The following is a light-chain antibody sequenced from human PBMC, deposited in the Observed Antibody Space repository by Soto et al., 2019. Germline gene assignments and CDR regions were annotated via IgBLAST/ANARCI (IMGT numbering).Light chain of an antibody. CDR1: QSISSW. J-gene: IGKJ1*01. Sequence: DIQMTQSPSTLSASVGDRVTITCRARQSISSWLAWYQQKPGKAPKLLIYKASSLESGVPSRFSGSGSGTEVTLTISSLQPDDFAAYYCQQYNSYPWTFGQGTKVEIK. CDR3: QQYNSYPWT. CDR2: KAS. V-gene: IGKV1-5*03.